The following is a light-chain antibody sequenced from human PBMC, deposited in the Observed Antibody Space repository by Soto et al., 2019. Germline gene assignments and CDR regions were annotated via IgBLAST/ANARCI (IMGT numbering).Light chain of an antibody. Sequence: QSVLTQPPSVSAAPGQKVTISCSGSSSNIGNNSVSWYQQFPGTAPKLLIYDSEKRPLGIPDRFSGSKSGTSATLGITGLQTGDEADYYCGTWDSSLSAGVFGGGTQLTVL. J-gene: IGLJ7*01. CDR3: GTWDSSLSAGV. V-gene: IGLV1-51*01. CDR1: SSNIGNNS. CDR2: DSE.